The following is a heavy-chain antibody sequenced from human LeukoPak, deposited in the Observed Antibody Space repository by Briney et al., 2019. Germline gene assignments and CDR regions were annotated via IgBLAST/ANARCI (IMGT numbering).Heavy chain of an antibody. Sequence: PGGSLRLSCAVSGFTFSSCAMTWVRQAPGRGLEWVSTMTGSGDTTYYADSVKGRFTISRDNSKNTLYLQMNSLRAEDTAVYYCAETALDYGDYYFDYWGQGTLVTVSS. D-gene: IGHD4-17*01. J-gene: IGHJ4*02. CDR2: MTGSGDTT. CDR1: GFTFSSCA. V-gene: IGHV3-23*01. CDR3: AETALDYGDYYFDY.